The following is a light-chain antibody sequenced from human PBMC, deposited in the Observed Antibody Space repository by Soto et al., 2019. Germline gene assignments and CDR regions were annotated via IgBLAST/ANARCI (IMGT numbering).Light chain of an antibody. Sequence: DIQVTQTPSTLSASVGDRVIITCRAGQTISSWLAWYQQKPGKAPKLLIYKASTLKSGVPSRFSGSGSGTEFTLTISSLQPDDFATYYCQHYNSYSEASGQGGKADVK. CDR2: KAS. CDR1: QTISSW. V-gene: IGKV1-5*03. CDR3: QHYNSYSEA. J-gene: IGKJ1*01.